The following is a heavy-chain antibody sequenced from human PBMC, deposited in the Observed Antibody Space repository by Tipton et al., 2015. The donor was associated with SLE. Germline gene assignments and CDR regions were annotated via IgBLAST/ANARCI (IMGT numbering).Heavy chain of an antibody. CDR1: GFTFSSYW. J-gene: IGHJ6*03. D-gene: IGHD6-6*01. V-gene: IGHV3-74*01. CDR2: INSDGSST. Sequence: SLRLSCAASGFTFSSYWMHWVRQAPGKGLVWVSRINSDGSSTSYADSVKGRFTISRDNTKNTLYLQMNSLTDDDAAVYFCAGIEGDASYYFYYYLNVWGKGTTVTVSS. CDR3: AGIEGDASYYFYYYLNV.